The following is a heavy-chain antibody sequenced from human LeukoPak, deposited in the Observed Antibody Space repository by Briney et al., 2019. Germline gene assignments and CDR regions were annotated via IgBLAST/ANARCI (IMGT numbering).Heavy chain of an antibody. V-gene: IGHV3-23*01. D-gene: IGHD3-22*01. CDR3: AKEPYDSSGYYDAFDI. J-gene: IGHJ3*02. Sequence: PGGSLRLSCAASGFTFSSYAMSWVRQAPGKGLEWVSAISGSGGSTYYADSAKGRFTIPRDNSKNTLYLQMNSLRAEDTAVYYCAKEPYDSSGYYDAFDIWGQGTMVTVSS. CDR2: ISGSGGST. CDR1: GFTFSSYA.